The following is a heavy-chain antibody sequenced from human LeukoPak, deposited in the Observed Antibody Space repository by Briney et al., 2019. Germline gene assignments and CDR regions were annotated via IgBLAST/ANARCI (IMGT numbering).Heavy chain of an antibody. V-gene: IGHV3-48*03. CDR2: TSSSGTTT. Sequence: GGSLRLSRVASGFNFPDYEMNWVRQAPGKGLEWVSYTSSSGTTTFYADSVKGRFTISRDNAKNSLFLQLSSLRAEDTAVYYCVRDASVVDGSGDPLGLWGQGTLVTVSS. J-gene: IGHJ4*02. CDR1: GFNFPDYE. CDR3: VRDASVVDGSGDPLGL. D-gene: IGHD3-22*01.